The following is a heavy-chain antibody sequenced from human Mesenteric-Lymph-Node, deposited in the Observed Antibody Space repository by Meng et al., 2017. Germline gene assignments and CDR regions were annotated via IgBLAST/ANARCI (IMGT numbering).Heavy chain of an antibody. Sequence: SETLSLTCFVSGGSMSSSWYYWGWIRQPPGQGLEWIGNIFHSGSTHYNPSLKSRVTMSVDTSKNQFSLKLSSVTAADTAVYYCARDQTYYYFDYWGQGTLVTVSS. V-gene: IGHV4-39*07. J-gene: IGHJ4*02. CDR1: GGSMSSSWYY. CDR2: IFHSGST. CDR3: ARDQTYYYFDY. D-gene: IGHD3-10*01.